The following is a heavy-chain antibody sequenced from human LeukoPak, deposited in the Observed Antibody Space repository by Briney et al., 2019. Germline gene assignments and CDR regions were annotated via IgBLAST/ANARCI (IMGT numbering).Heavy chain of an antibody. V-gene: IGHV4-4*07. J-gene: IGHJ4*02. Sequence: SETLSLTCTVSGGSISSYYWSWIRQPAGKGLEWIGRIYTSGSTNYNPSLKSRVTMSVDTSKNQFSLKLSSVTAADTAVYYCARVARVGGGYGYNSGLFDYWGQGTLVTVSS. CDR3: ARVARVGGGYGYNSGLFDY. D-gene: IGHD5-24*01. CDR2: IYTSGST. CDR1: GGSISSYY.